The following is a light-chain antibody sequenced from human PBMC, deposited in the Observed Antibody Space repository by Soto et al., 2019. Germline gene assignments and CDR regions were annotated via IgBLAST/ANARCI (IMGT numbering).Light chain of an antibody. CDR2: AAS. CDR1: QGISSY. V-gene: IGKV1-9*01. Sequence: DIQLTQSPSFLYASVGYRVTITCLASQGISSYLAWYQKKPGKAPKLLMYAASTLQSGVPSRFSGSGSGTEFTLTISSLQPEDFATYYCQQLKSYPQTFGQGTKVDI. J-gene: IGKJ1*01. CDR3: QQLKSYPQT.